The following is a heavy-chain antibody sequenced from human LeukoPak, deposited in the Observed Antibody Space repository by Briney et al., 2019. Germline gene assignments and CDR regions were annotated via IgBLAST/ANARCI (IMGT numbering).Heavy chain of an antibody. J-gene: IGHJ3*02. CDR3: ARERWFGDGDAFDI. D-gene: IGHD3-10*01. CDR1: GCSICSYY. Sequence: SETLSLTCTVSGCSICSYYWSCMPQPRGKGGEGIGHIYYWGSTIYNPSLKRRVTILVDTCQNHFSLTLSSATSADTGWYYLARERWFGDGDAFDIWGQGTMVTVSS. V-gene: IGHV4-59*13. CDR2: IYYWGST.